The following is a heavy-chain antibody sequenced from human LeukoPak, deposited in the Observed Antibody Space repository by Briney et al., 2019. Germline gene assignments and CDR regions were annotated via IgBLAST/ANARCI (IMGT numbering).Heavy chain of an antibody. Sequence: SETLSLTCTVSGGSISSYYWNWIRQPPGKGLEWIGYIYYSGSTNYNPSLKSRVTISVDTSKNQFSLKLYSVTAAVTAVYYCAREDYGDYFGSYGMDVWGQGTTVTVSS. J-gene: IGHJ6*02. CDR1: GGSISSYY. CDR3: AREDYGDYFGSYGMDV. D-gene: IGHD4-17*01. V-gene: IGHV4-59*01. CDR2: IYYSGST.